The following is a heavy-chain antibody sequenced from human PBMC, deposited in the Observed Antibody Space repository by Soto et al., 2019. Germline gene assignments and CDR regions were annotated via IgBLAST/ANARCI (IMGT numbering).Heavy chain of an antibody. CDR1: GGSISSGDYY. CDR2: IYYSGST. CDR3: ARGSFQGFGELWDFDY. Sequence: PSETLSLTCTVSGGSISSGDYYWSWIRQPPGKGLEWIGYIYYSGSTYYNPSLKSRVTISVDTSKNQFSLKLSSVTAADTAVYYCARGSFQGFGELWDFDYWGQGTLVTVSS. D-gene: IGHD3-10*01. V-gene: IGHV4-30-4*01. J-gene: IGHJ4*02.